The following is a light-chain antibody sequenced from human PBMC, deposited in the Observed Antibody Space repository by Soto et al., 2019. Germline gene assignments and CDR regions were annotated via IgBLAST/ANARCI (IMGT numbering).Light chain of an antibody. CDR1: QSVTSSY. J-gene: IGKJ1*01. CDR2: GAS. CDR3: QQYGSSPRT. Sequence: EIVLTQSPGTLSLSPGERATLSCRASQSVTSSYLAWWQQKPGQAPRLLIYGASSRATGIPDRFTGSGSGTDFTLTISRLEPEDFAVYYCQQYGSSPRTFGQGTKVDIK. V-gene: IGKV3-20*01.